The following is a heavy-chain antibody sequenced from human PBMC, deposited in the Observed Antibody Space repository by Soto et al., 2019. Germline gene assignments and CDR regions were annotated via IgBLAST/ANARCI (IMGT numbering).Heavy chain of an antibody. J-gene: IGHJ4*02. CDR2: INPNSGGT. V-gene: IGHV1-2*04. Sequence: ASVKVSCKASGYTFTGYYMHWVRQAPGQGLEWMGWINPNSGGTNYAQKFQGWVTMTRDTSISTAYMELSRLRSDDTAVYYCARNIGLRYFDWFGIDYWGQGTLVTVSS. CDR1: GYTFTGYY. CDR3: ARNIGLRYFDWFGIDY. D-gene: IGHD3-9*01.